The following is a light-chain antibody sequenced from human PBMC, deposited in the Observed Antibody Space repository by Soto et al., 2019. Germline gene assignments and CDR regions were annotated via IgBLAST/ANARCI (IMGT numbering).Light chain of an antibody. CDR3: QAHDYSLTASV. Sequence: QSVLTQPPSVSGAHGQRVTIPCTGNSSNLGAGYDVHWYQQLPGTAPKLVIYGNRNRPSWVPERFSGSKFGTSASLAITGLQAEDEGDYYCQAHDYSLTASVFGGGTKLTVL. V-gene: IGLV1-40*01. CDR1: SSNLGAGYD. CDR2: GNR. J-gene: IGLJ3*02.